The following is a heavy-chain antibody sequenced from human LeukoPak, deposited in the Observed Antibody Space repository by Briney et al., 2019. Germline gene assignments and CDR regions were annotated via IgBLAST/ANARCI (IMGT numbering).Heavy chain of an antibody. J-gene: IGHJ3*02. CDR1: GCTFLSYS. D-gene: IGHD4-11*01. Sequence: GGSLTLTCASSGCTFLSYSLNWVRQAPGKGLEWVSSISSSSSYIYYADSVKGRFTISRDNAKNSLYLQMNSLRAEDPDVYYCARYPHRVYRGAFDIWGQGTMVTVSS. CDR3: ARYPHRVYRGAFDI. V-gene: IGHV3-21*01. CDR2: ISSSSSYI.